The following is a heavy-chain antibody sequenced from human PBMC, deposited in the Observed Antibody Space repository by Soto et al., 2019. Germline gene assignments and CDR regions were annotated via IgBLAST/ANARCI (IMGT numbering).Heavy chain of an antibody. J-gene: IGHJ4*01. D-gene: IGHD4-17*01. CDR1: GYTFTEYG. V-gene: IGHV1-18*01. CDR2: ISPYNGKT. Sequence: ASVKVSCKTSGYTFTEYGISWFRQAPGQGLEWMDWISPYNGKTNYIQEFQDRVTITTDTSSTTVYMDLRTLKSDDTAIYFCARADYGDTKIYSFDHWG. CDR3: ARADYGDTKIYSFDH.